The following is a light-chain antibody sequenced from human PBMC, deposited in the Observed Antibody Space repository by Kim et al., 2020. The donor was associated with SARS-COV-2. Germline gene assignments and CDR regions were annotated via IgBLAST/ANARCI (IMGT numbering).Light chain of an antibody. CDR3: QQYNNWPRT. V-gene: IGKV3-15*01. CDR2: GAS. J-gene: IGKJ1*01. Sequence: EIVMTQSPATLSVSPGERGTLSCRASQSVGSNLAWYQQKPGQAPRLLIYGASTRATGIPARFSGSGSGTEFTLTIGSLPSEDFAVYYCQQYNNWPRTFGQGTKVDIK. CDR1: QSVGSN.